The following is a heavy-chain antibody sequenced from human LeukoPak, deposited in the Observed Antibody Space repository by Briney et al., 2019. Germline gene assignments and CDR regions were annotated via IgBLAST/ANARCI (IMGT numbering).Heavy chain of an antibody. Sequence: GGSLRLSCAASGFTFSSYAMSWVRQAPGKGLEWVSAISGSGGSTYYADSVKGRFTISRDNSKNTLYLQMNSLRAEDTAVYHCAKDRWGCSSTSCYDGYFDYWGQGTLVTVSS. D-gene: IGHD2-2*01. CDR1: GFTFSSYA. J-gene: IGHJ4*02. CDR3: AKDRWGCSSTSCYDGYFDY. V-gene: IGHV3-23*01. CDR2: ISGSGGST.